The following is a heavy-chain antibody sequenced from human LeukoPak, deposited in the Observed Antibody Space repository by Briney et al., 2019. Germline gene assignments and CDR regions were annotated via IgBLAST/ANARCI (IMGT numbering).Heavy chain of an antibody. V-gene: IGHV3-30*04. CDR3: ARDSDIVVVTDAGAFDI. CDR1: GFTFSSYA. Sequence: GGSLRLSCAASGFTFSSYAMHWVRQAPGKGLEWVAVISYDGSNKYYADSVKGRFTISRDNSKNTLYLQMNSLRAEDTAVYYCARDSDIVVVTDAGAFDIWGQGTMVTVSS. J-gene: IGHJ3*02. D-gene: IGHD2-21*02. CDR2: ISYDGSNK.